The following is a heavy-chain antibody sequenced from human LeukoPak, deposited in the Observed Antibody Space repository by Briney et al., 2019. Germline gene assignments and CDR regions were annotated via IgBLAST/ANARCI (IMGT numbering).Heavy chain of an antibody. J-gene: IGHJ4*02. V-gene: IGHV3-30*02. D-gene: IGHD3-10*01. Sequence: GGSLRLSCAASGFTFSSYGMHWVRQAPGKGLEWVAFIRYDGSNKYYADSVKGRFTISRDNSKNTLYLQMNSLRAEDTAVYYCAKDRGHYGSGSFLFGYWGQGTLVTVSS. CDR1: GFTFSSYG. CDR2: IRYDGSNK. CDR3: AKDRGHYGSGSFLFGY.